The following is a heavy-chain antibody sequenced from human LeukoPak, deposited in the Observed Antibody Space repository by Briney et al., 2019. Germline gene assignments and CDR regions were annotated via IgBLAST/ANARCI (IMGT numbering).Heavy chain of an antibody. J-gene: IGHJ3*02. CDR3: AMGPKGGSWGAFDI. Sequence: PRGSLRLSCAASGFTFSTYWMHWVRQAPGRGLVWVSRINSDGSSTSYADSVKGRFTISRDNAKNTLFLQMNTLRAEDTAVYYCAMGPKGGSWGAFDIWGQGTLVSASS. V-gene: IGHV3-74*01. D-gene: IGHD1-26*01. CDR1: GFTFSTYW. CDR2: INSDGSST.